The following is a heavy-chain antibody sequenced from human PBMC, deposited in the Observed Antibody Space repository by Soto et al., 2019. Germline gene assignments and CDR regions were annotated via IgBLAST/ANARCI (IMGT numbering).Heavy chain of an antibody. J-gene: IGHJ4*02. CDR3: ARGPGGFGDFSLDY. Sequence: QVQLQESGPGLVKPSETLSLSCGVSGGSISQYYWSWIRQPAGKGLEWIGRIYSGGSTNYNPSLESRVTMLVDTSKNQFALKLSSVTAADTAVYYCARGPGGFGDFSLDYWGQGTLVTVSS. V-gene: IGHV4-4*07. CDR2: IYSGGST. D-gene: IGHD3-10*01. CDR1: GGSISQYY.